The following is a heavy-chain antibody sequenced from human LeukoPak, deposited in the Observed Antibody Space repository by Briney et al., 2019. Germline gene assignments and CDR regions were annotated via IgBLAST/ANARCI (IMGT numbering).Heavy chain of an antibody. CDR2: IYYSGST. CDR3: ARRTSSSSTNSVVDS. Sequence: SQTLSLTCTVSGGSISSGGFYWSWIRQHPGKGLEWIGYIYYSGSTYYNPSLKSRVTISVDTSKNQFSLKLSSVTAADTAVYYCARRTSSSSTNSVVDSWGQGTLVTVSS. J-gene: IGHJ4*02. V-gene: IGHV4-31*03. D-gene: IGHD6-13*01. CDR1: GGSISSGGFY.